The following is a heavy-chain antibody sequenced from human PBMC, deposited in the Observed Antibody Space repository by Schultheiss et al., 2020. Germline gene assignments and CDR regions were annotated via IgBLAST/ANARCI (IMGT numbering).Heavy chain of an antibody. CDR2: IWYDGSNK. CDR3: ARDGVRYFDWLPHYYYGMDV. V-gene: IGHV3-33*08. D-gene: IGHD3-9*01. J-gene: IGHJ6*04. CDR1: GFTFSNAW. Sequence: GGSLRLSCAASGFTFSNAWMSWVRQAPGKGLEWVAVIWYDGSNKYYADSVKGRFTISRDNAKNSLYLQMNSLRAEDTAVYYCARDGVRYFDWLPHYYYGMDVWGKGTTVTVAS.